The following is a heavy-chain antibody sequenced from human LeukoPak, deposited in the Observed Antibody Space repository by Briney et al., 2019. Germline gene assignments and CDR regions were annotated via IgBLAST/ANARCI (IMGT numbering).Heavy chain of an antibody. CDR1: GFTFSSYS. J-gene: IGHJ4*02. V-gene: IGHV3-48*04. CDR2: ISSSSSTI. CDR3: ARGAGIAAAGIGGDY. Sequence: GGSLRLSCAASGFTFSSYSMNWVRQAPGKGLEWVSYISSSSSTIYYADSVKGRFTISRDNAKNSLYLQMNSLRAEDTAVHYCARGAGIAAAGIGGDYWGQGTLVTVSS. D-gene: IGHD6-13*01.